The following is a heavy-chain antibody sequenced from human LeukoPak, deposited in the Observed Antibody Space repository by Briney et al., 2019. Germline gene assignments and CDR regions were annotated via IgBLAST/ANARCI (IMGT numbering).Heavy chain of an antibody. CDR3: ARGRYYDSSGYSTNYYYYYMDV. Sequence: PSETLSLTCAVYGGSFSGYYWSWIRQPPGKGLEWIGEINHSGSTNYNPSLKSRVTISVDTSNNQFSLKLSSVTAADTAVYYCARGRYYDSSGYSTNYYYYYMDVWGKGTTVTVSS. D-gene: IGHD3-22*01. V-gene: IGHV4-34*01. CDR2: INHSGST. CDR1: GGSFSGYY. J-gene: IGHJ6*03.